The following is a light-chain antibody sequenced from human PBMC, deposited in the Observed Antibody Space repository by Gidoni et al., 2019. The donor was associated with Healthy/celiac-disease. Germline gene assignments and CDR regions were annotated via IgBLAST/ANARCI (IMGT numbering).Light chain of an antibody. CDR1: SSDVGGYNY. J-gene: IGLJ2*01. Sequence: QSALPHPPSASGSPGQSVTISCTGTSSDVGGYNYVSWYQQHPGKAPKLMIYEVSKRPSGVPDRFSGSKSGNTASLTVSGLQAEDEADYYCSSYAGSNNLVVFGGGTKLTVL. CDR3: SSYAGSNNLVV. V-gene: IGLV2-8*01. CDR2: EVS.